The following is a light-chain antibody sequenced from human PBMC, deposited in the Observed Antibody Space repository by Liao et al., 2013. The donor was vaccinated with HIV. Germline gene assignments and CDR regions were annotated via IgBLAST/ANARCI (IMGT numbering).Light chain of an antibody. V-gene: IGLV3-25*03. CDR3: QSADSSGGHVV. Sequence: SYELTQPPSVSVSPGQTASITCSGDKLGDKYACWYQQKPGQAPVLVIYKDSERPSGIPERFSGSSSGTTVTLTISGVQAEDEADYYCQSADSSGGHVVFGGGTKLTVL. CDR1: KLGDKY. CDR2: KDS. J-gene: IGLJ2*01.